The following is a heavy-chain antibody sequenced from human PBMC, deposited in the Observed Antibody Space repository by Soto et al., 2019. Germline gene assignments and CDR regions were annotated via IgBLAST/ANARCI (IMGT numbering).Heavy chain of an antibody. CDR3: ARDLGDYENYFDY. CDR2: IYYSGST. D-gene: IGHD4-17*01. V-gene: IGHV4-39*07. J-gene: IGHJ4*02. Sequence: KLPETLSLTCAVYGGSISSSSYYWGWIRQPPGKGLEWIGSIYYSGSTYYNPSLKSRVTISVDTSKNQFSLKLSSVTAADTAVYYCARDLGDYENYFDYWGQGTLVTVSS. CDR1: GGSISSSSYY.